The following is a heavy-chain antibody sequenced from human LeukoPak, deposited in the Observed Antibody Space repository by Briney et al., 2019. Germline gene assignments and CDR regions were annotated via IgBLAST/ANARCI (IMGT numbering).Heavy chain of an antibody. CDR3: ASFDSWSGFDY. Sequence: GGSLRLSCVASGFTFSTYGMNWVRQAPGKGLEWVSSISSSSSYIYYADSVKGRFTISRDNAKNSLYLQMNSLRAEDTAVYYCASFDSWSGFDYWGQGTLVTVSS. J-gene: IGHJ4*02. CDR1: GFTFSTYG. CDR2: ISSSSSYI. V-gene: IGHV3-21*01. D-gene: IGHD3-22*01.